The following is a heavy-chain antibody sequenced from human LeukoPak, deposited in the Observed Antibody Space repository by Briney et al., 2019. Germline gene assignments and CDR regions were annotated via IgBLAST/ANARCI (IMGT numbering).Heavy chain of an antibody. V-gene: IGHV4-59*08. CDR3: ARHGARRGSSRLAWFDP. CDR2: IYYSGST. CDR1: GGSLSSYY. Sequence: SETLSLTCTVSGGSLSSYYWSWMRQPPGKGLEWIGYIYYSGSTNYNPSLTSRVTKSVDTSKNQFSLKLSSVTASDTAVYYCARHGARRGSSRLAWFDPWGQGTLVTVSS. J-gene: IGHJ5*02. D-gene: IGHD1-26*01.